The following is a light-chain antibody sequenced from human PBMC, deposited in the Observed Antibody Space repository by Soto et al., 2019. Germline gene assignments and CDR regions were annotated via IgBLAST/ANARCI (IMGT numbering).Light chain of an antibody. Sequence: EIVLTQSPGTLSLSPGERATLSCRASQSVSSSYLAWYQQKPGQAPRLLIYGASSRATGIPHRFSGRGSGTAFTLTISSLEPEDFAVYYCQQYGSSPLTFGGGTKVQIK. V-gene: IGKV3-20*01. CDR2: GAS. CDR1: QSVSSSY. CDR3: QQYGSSPLT. J-gene: IGKJ4*01.